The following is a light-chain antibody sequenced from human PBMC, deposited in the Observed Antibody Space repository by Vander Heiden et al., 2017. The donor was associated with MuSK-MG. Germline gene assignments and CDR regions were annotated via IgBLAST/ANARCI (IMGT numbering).Light chain of an antibody. CDR1: SSDVGGYNY. J-gene: IGLJ2*01. CDR2: DVS. V-gene: IGLV2-14*01. Sequence: QSALTQPASVSGSPGQSITISCTGTSSDVGGYNYVSWYQQHPGKASKLMIYDVSNRPSGVSNRFSGSKSGSTASLTISGLQAEDEADYYCSSYTSSSVVFGGGTKLTVL. CDR3: SSYTSSSVV.